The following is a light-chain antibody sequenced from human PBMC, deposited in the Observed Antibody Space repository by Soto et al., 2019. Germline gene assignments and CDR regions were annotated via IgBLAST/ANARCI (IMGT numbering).Light chain of an antibody. CDR3: QQYNEWPPFT. CDR2: AAS. J-gene: IGKJ5*01. CDR1: QSARSN. V-gene: IGKV3-15*01. Sequence: EIVLTQSPGTLSLSPGERATLSCRASQSARSNLAWYQQKPGQAPRLVIYAASTRATGIPDRFSGSVSGTEFTLTISSLQSEDFAVYYCQQYNEWPPFTFGQGTRLEV.